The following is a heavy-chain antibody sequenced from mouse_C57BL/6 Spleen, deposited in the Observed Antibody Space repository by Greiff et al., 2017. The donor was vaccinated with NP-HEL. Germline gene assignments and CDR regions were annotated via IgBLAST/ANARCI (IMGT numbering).Heavy chain of an antibody. V-gene: IGHV7-3*01. D-gene: IGHD1-1*01. CDR1: GFTFPDYY. CDR3: ARSLTTVVAEDYFDY. J-gene: IGHJ2*01. CDR2: IRNKANGYTT. Sequence: EVKVVESGGGLVQPGGSLSLSCAASGFTFPDYYMSWVRQPPGKALEWLGFIRNKANGYTTEYSASVKGRFTISRDNSQSILYLQMNALRAEDSATYYCARSLTTVVAEDYFDYWGQGTTLTVSS.